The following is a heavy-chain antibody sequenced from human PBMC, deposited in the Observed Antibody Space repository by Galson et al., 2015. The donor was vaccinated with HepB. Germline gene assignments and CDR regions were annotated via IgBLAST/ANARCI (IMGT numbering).Heavy chain of an antibody. Sequence: SVKVSCKASGYTFTNYAIHWVRQAPGQRLEWMGWINAGNGNTKYSQKFRGRVTITRDTSASTAYMELSSLRSEDTAVYYCARGRWQATNIGYYFDYWGQGTLVTVSS. J-gene: IGHJ4*02. CDR1: GYTFTNYA. D-gene: IGHD2-8*01. V-gene: IGHV1-3*01. CDR3: ARGRWQATNIGYYFDY. CDR2: INAGNGNT.